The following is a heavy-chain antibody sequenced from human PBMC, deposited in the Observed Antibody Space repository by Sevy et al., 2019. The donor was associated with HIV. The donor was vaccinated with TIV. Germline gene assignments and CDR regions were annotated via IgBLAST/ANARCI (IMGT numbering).Heavy chain of an antibody. J-gene: IGHJ1*01. Sequence: GGSLRLSCAASGFTFSSNSMNWVRQAPGKGLEWVSSISSSSSYIYYADSVKGRFTISRDNAKNSLYLQMNSLRAEDTAVYYCAVRSIQGQGRDFQHWGQGTLVTVSS. V-gene: IGHV3-21*01. CDR1: GFTFSSNS. CDR2: ISSSSSYI. D-gene: IGHD2-21*01. CDR3: AVRSIQGQGRDFQH.